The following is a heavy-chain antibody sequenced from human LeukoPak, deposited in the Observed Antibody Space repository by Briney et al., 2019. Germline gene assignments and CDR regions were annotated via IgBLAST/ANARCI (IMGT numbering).Heavy chain of an antibody. J-gene: IGHJ5*02. D-gene: IGHD6-13*01. V-gene: IGHV4-34*01. Sequence: PSETLSLTCAVYGGSFSGYYWSWIRQPPGKGLEWIGEINHSGSTNYNPSLKSRVTISVDTSKNQFSLKLSSVTAADTAVYYCARQGSWYYWHWFDPWAQGTLVTVSS. CDR1: GGSFSGYY. CDR2: INHSGST. CDR3: ARQGSWYYWHWFDP.